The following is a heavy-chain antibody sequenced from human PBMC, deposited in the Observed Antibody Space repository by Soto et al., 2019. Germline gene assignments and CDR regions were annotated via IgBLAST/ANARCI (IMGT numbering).Heavy chain of an antibody. CDR3: ARGEGAGYSSGWFDY. J-gene: IGHJ4*02. CDR1: GGSISSYY. Sequence: PSETLSLTCTVSGGSISSYYWSWIRQPPGKGLEWIGYIYYSGSTNYKPSLKSRVTISVDTSKNQFSLKLSSVTAADTAVYYCARGEGAGYSSGWFDYWGQGTLVTVSS. CDR2: IYYSGST. V-gene: IGHV4-59*01. D-gene: IGHD6-19*01.